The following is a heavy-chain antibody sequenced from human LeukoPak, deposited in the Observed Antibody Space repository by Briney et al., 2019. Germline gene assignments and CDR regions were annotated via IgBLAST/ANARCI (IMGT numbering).Heavy chain of an antibody. V-gene: IGHV3-21*01. J-gene: IGHJ4*02. CDR1: GFTFSSYS. CDR3: ARDYLYCGGDCFVDD. CDR2: ISSSSSYI. Sequence: PGGSLRLSCAASGFTFSSYSMNWVRQAPGKGLEWVSSISSSSSYIYYADSVKGRFTVSRDNAKNSLYLQMNSLRAEDTAVYYCARDYLYCGGDCFVDDWGQGTLVTVSS. D-gene: IGHD2-21*02.